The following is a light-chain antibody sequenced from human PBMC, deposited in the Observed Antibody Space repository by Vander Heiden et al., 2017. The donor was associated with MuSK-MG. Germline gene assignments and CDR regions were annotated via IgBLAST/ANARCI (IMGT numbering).Light chain of an antibody. CDR1: QSINSW. V-gene: IGKV1-5*03. Sequence: DIQMTQSPSTVSASVGDRVTITCRASQSINSWLAWYQQKPGKPPKLLIHKASSLESGVPSRFSGSGSGTEFTLTISRLQPDDFATYYCQQYNNYWTFGQGTKVEIK. J-gene: IGKJ1*01. CDR2: KAS. CDR3: QQYNNYWT.